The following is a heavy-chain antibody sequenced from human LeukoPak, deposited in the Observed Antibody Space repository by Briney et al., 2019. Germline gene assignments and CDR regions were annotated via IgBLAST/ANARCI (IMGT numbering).Heavy chain of an antibody. CDR3: ARTITHDYGDYGAFGI. CDR2: SIPIFGTA. Sequence: SVKVSCKASGGTFSSYAISWVRQAPGQGLEWMGGSIPIFGTANYAQKFQGRVTITADKSTSTAYMELSSLRSEDTAVYYCARTITHDYGDYGAFGIWGQGTMVTVSS. V-gene: IGHV1-69*06. J-gene: IGHJ3*02. D-gene: IGHD4-17*01. CDR1: GGTFSSYA.